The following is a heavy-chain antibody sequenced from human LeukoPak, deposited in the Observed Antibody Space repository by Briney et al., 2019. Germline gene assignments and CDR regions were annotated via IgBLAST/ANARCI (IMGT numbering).Heavy chain of an antibody. Sequence: GASVKVSCKASGYTFTSYGISWVRQAPGQGLEWMGWISAYNGNTNYAQKLQGRVTMTTDTSTSTAYMELRSLRSDDTAVYYCARVTMVRGVIITGVDYWGQGTLVTVSS. D-gene: IGHD3-10*01. J-gene: IGHJ4*02. CDR3: ARVTMVRGVIITGVDY. CDR2: ISAYNGNT. V-gene: IGHV1-18*01. CDR1: GYTFTSYG.